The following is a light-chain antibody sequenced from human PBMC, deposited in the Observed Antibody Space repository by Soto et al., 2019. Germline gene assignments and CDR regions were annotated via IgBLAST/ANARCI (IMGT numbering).Light chain of an antibody. CDR3: QQYNSWWT. J-gene: IGKJ1*01. CDR2: KAS. Sequence: DIQMTHSPSTLSGSVGDRVTITCRASQTISSWLAWYQQKPGKAPKLLIYKASNLESGVPSRFSGSGSGTEFTLTISCLQPDDFATYYCQQYNSWWTFGQGTKVDIK. CDR1: QTISSW. V-gene: IGKV1-5*03.